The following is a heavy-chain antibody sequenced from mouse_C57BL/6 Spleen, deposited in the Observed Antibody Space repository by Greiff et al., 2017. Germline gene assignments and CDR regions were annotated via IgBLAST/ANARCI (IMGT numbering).Heavy chain of an antibody. V-gene: IGHV1-85*01. D-gene: IGHD2-13*01. Sequence: QVQLQQSGPELVKPGASVKLSCKASGYTFTSYDINWVQQRPGQGLAWIGWIYPRDGSTKYNEKFKGKATLTVDTSSSTAYMELHSLTSEDSAVYFCATLTERKSYAMDYGGQGTSVTVSS. J-gene: IGHJ4*01. CDR2: IYPRDGST. CDR3: ATLTERKSYAMDY. CDR1: GYTFTSYD.